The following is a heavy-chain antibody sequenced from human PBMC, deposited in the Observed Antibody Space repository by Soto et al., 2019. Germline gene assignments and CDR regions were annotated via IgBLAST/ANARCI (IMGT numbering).Heavy chain of an antibody. CDR3: AKDQFNDYGDYGGLYGMDV. Sequence: GGSLRLSCAASGFTFSSYGMHWVRQAPGKGLEWVAVISYDGSNKYYADSVKGRFTISRDNSKNTLYLQMNSLRAEDTAVYYCAKDQFNDYGDYGGLYGMDVWGQGTTVTVSS. CDR2: ISYDGSNK. CDR1: GFTFSSYG. D-gene: IGHD4-17*01. J-gene: IGHJ6*02. V-gene: IGHV3-30*18.